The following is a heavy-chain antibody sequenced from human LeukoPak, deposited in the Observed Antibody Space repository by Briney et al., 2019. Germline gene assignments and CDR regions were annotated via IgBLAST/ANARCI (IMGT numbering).Heavy chain of an antibody. V-gene: IGHV3-21*01. Sequence: GGTLRLSCAASGFTFSSYSTKWVRQAPGKGLEWGSSISSSSSYIYYADSVKGRFTISRDNAKNSVYLQINSLRAEDTAVYYCARDSDYDVWSGYYPTYFDYWGQGTLVTVSS. CDR3: ARDSDYDVWSGYYPTYFDY. CDR2: ISSSSSYI. J-gene: IGHJ4*02. CDR1: GFTFSSYS. D-gene: IGHD3-3*01.